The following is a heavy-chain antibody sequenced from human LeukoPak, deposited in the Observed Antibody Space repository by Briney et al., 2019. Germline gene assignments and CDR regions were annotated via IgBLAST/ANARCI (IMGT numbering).Heavy chain of an antibody. CDR2: INPNSGGT. J-gene: IGHJ5*02. CDR1: GYTFTNYG. V-gene: IGHV1-2*02. CDR3: AREGSGWYGAVDWFDP. Sequence: ASVKVSCKASGYTFTNYGISWVRQAPGQGLEWMGWINPNSGGTNYAQKFQGRVTMTRDTSISTAYMELSRLRSDDTAVYYCAREGSGWYGAVDWFDPWGQGTLVTVSS. D-gene: IGHD6-19*01.